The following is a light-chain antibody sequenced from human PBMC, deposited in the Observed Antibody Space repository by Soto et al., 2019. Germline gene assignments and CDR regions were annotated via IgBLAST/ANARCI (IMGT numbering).Light chain of an antibody. CDR3: CSYSDSFTV. Sequence: QSALTQPASVSGSRGKSITISCTGTSSDVGNYDLVSWFQHHPGEAPKLLLYAYTQWPSGVSHRFSGSKSVNTASLTISGLQADDEAYYYCCSYSDSFTVFGGVTKLTVL. CDR2: AYT. CDR1: SSDVGNYDL. J-gene: IGLJ2*01. V-gene: IGLV2-23*01.